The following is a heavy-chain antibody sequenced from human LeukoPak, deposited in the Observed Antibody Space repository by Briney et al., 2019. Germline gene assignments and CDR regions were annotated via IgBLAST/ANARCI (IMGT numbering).Heavy chain of an antibody. J-gene: IGHJ6*03. CDR2: ISAYNGNT. V-gene: IGHV1-18*01. Sequence: ASVKVSRKASGYTFTSYGISWVRQAPGQGLEWMGWISAYNGNTNYAQKLQGRVTMTTDTSTSTAYMELRSLRSDDTAVYYCARVRQGYCSSTSCYTDYYYYYMDVWGKGTTVTVSS. CDR1: GYTFTSYG. D-gene: IGHD2-2*02. CDR3: ARVRQGYCSSTSCYTDYYYYYMDV.